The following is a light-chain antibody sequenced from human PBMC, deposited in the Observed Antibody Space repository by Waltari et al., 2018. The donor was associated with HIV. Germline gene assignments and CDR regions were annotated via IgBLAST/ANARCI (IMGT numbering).Light chain of an antibody. CDR1: RNLLYRSNETSY. CDR2: WAS. V-gene: IGKV4-1*01. Sequence: DVVVTQSQDSLAVSVGERATPNGKSSRNLLYRSNETSYLAWYQQKAVQRPKLLIYWASTRESGVPDRFSGSGSGTDFTLTISSLQAEDVAVYYCQQYYSVPYTFGQGTKLEIK. J-gene: IGKJ2*01. CDR3: QQYYSVPYT.